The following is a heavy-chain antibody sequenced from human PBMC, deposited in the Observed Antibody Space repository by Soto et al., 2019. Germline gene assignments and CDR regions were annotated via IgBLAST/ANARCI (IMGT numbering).Heavy chain of an antibody. Sequence: GGSLRLSCAASGFTFSSYSMNWVRQAPGKGLEWVSYISSSSSTIYYADSVKGRFTISRDNAKNSLYLQMNSLRAEGTAVYYCARASVVYCSSTSCDPFDYWGQGTLVTVSS. V-gene: IGHV3-48*01. J-gene: IGHJ4*02. CDR3: ARASVVYCSSTSCDPFDY. CDR1: GFTFSSYS. D-gene: IGHD2-2*01. CDR2: ISSSSSTI.